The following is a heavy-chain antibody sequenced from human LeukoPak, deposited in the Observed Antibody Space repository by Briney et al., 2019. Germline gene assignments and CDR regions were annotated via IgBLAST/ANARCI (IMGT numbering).Heavy chain of an antibody. CDR2: MNPNSGNT. CDR3: ARGREPRLYYYYGMDV. D-gene: IGHD1-14*01. CDR1: GYTFTIYD. Sequence: VASVKVSCKASGYTFTIYDINWVRQATGQGLEWMGWMNPNSGNTGYAQKFQGRVTMTRNTSISTAYMELSSLRSEDTAVYYCARGREPRLYYYYGMDVWGQGTTVIVSS. V-gene: IGHV1-8*01. J-gene: IGHJ6*02.